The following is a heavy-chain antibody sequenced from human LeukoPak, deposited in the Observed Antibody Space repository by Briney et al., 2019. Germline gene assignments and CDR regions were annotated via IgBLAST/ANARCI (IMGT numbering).Heavy chain of an antibody. CDR1: GFTFSSHD. CDR2: ISYDGTKK. Sequence: GGSLRLSCAASGFTFSSHDMHWVRQAPGKGLEWVSFISYDGTKKDYADSVKGRFTISRDNAKNTLYLQMNSLRAEDTAVYYCARAVVLGELSLWDAFDIWGQGTVVTVSS. V-gene: IGHV3-30*03. CDR3: ARAVVLGELSLWDAFDI. D-gene: IGHD3-16*02. J-gene: IGHJ3*02.